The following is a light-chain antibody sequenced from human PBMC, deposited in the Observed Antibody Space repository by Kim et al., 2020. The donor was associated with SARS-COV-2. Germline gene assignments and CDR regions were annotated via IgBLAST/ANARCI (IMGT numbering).Light chain of an antibody. CDR2: DAS. CDR3: QQYNSYPWT. V-gene: IGKV1-5*01. Sequence: ASVGDRVTSTCRASQSISSCLSWYQQKPGKAPKLLIYDASSLESGVPSRFSGSGSGTEFTLTISSLQPDDFATYYCQQYNSYPWTFGQGTKVDIK. J-gene: IGKJ1*01. CDR1: QSISSC.